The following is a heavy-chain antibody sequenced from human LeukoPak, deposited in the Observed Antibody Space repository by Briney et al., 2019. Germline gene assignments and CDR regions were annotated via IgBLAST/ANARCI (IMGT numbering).Heavy chain of an antibody. CDR1: GDSITSFY. V-gene: IGHV4-59*08. J-gene: IGHJ5*02. Sequence: SETLSLTCTVSGDSITSFYCSWIRQPPGKGLEWIGYIYFTGSTTYNPSFKSRVTIALDTSKNHFTLHLGSVTAADTAVYYCARLNGGPWGQGILVTVSS. D-gene: IGHD2-8*01. CDR3: ARLNGGP. CDR2: IYFTGST.